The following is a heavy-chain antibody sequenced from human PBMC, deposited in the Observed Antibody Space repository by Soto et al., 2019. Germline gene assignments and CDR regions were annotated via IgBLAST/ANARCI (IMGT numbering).Heavy chain of an antibody. CDR1: GFTFSSYG. D-gene: IGHD4-17*01. J-gene: IGHJ3*02. V-gene: IGHV3-30*18. Sequence: ESVGGVVQPGRSLRLSCAASGFTFSSYGMHWVRQAPGKGLEWVAVISYDGSNKYYADSVKGRFTISRDNSKNTLYLQMNSLRAEDTAVYYCAKDGPTTVTTTTTGDAFDIWGQGTMVTVSS. CDR3: AKDGPTTVTTTTTGDAFDI. CDR2: ISYDGSNK.